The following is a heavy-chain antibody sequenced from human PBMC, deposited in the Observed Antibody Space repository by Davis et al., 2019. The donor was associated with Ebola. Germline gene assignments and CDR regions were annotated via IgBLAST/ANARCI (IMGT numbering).Heavy chain of an antibody. CDR3: ARSSYSWYFSGMDV. D-gene: IGHD6-13*01. CDR2: ININTGSP. J-gene: IGHJ6*04. Sequence: ASVKVSCKASGYSFTTYGMNWVRQAPGQGLEWMGWININTGSPTYAQGFTGRFVFSLDTSVSTAYLQISSLKAEDTAVYYCARSSYSWYFSGMDVWGKGTTVTVSS. CDR1: GYSFTTYG. V-gene: IGHV7-4-1*02.